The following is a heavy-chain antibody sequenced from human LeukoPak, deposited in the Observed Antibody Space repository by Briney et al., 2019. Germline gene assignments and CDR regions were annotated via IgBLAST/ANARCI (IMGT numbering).Heavy chain of an antibody. CDR1: GGTFSSYA. CDR3: PRVVTAGTFDY. Sequence: GASVKVSCKASGGTFSSYAISWVRQAPGQGLEWMGGIIPIFGTANYAQKFQGRVTITTDESTSTAYMELSSLRSEDTAVYYCPRVVTAGTFDYWRQRTLVTVSS. D-gene: IGHD2-21*02. CDR2: IIPIFGTA. V-gene: IGHV1-69*05. J-gene: IGHJ4*02.